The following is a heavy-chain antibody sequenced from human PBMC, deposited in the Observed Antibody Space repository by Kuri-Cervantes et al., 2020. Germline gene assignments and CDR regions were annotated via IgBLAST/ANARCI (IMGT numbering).Heavy chain of an antibody. J-gene: IGHJ6*03. D-gene: IGHD4-23*01. CDR3: ARHLTTVVTNYYYYYMDV. CDR2: IYPGDSDT. V-gene: IGHV5-51*01. Sequence: GESLKISCKGSGYSFTTYCIAWVRQMPGKGLEWMGIIYPGDSDTRYSPSFQGQVTISADKSTSTAYLQWSSLKASDTAMYYCARHLTTVVTNYYYYYMDVWGKGTTVTVSS. CDR1: GYSFTTYC.